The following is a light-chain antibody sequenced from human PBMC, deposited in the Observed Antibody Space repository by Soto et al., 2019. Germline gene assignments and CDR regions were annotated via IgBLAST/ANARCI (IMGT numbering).Light chain of an antibody. CDR1: QSVTSNY. Sequence: EIVLTQSPGTLSLSPGERATLSCRASQSVTSNYLAWYQQKPGQAPRLLIYGASSRATGIPDRFSGSGSGTDFTLAIGRLEPEDFAVYYCQQFSSYPLTFGGGTKVEIK. V-gene: IGKV3-20*01. J-gene: IGKJ4*01. CDR3: QQFSSYPLT. CDR2: GAS.